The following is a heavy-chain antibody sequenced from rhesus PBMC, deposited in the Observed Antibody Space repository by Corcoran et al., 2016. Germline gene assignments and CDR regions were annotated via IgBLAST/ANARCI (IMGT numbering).Heavy chain of an antibody. CDR3: ARDRGYCSSTYCSSGYFDY. Sequence: QLQLQESGPGLVKPSETLSVTCAVSGGSISSSYWSWIRQAPGKGLEWIGYIYGSGSSTNYNPTLKSRVTLSVDTSNNQLSLKLSSVTTADTAVYYCARDRGYCSSTYCSSGYFDYWGQGVLVTVSS. CDR1: GGSISSSY. D-gene: IGHD2-15*01. J-gene: IGHJ4*01. CDR2: IYGSGSST. V-gene: IGHV4-169*02.